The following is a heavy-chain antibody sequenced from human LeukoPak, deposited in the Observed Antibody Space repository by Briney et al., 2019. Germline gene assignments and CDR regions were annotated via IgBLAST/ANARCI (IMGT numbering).Heavy chain of an antibody. CDR2: IYYSGST. V-gene: IGHV4-34*01. J-gene: IGHJ3*02. Sequence: SETLSLTCAVYGGSFSGYYWSWIRQPPGKGLEGVGRIYYSGSTYYNPSLKSRVTISVDTSRNQFSLKLNSVTAADTAVYYCAKSNGYGLVDIWGQGTMVTVSS. D-gene: IGHD3-10*01. CDR1: GGSFSGYY. CDR3: AKSNGYGLVDI.